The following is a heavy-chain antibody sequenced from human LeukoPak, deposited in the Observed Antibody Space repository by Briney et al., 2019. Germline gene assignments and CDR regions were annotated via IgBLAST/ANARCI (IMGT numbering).Heavy chain of an antibody. D-gene: IGHD2-2*01. CDR1: GFTFSNYA. Sequence: GGSLRLSCVASGFTFSNYAMDWVRQAPGKGLEWIADISSGSGTIYYTDSLKGRVTISRDNAKNSMFLQMNSLRAEDTAVYYCARMGRYCSSTACLFDNWGQGTLVTVSS. CDR3: ARMGRYCSSTACLFDN. J-gene: IGHJ4*02. V-gene: IGHV3-48*01. CDR2: ISSGSGTI.